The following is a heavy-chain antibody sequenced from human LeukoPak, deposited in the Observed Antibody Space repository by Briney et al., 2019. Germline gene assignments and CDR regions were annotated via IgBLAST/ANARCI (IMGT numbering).Heavy chain of an antibody. CDR3: ARTWMTPDY. D-gene: IGHD5-12*01. V-gene: IGHV2-5*01. J-gene: IGHJ4*02. CDR1: GFSLSTSGVG. Sequence: SGPTLVKPTQTLTLTCTFSGFSLSTSGVGVGWIRQPPGKALEWLALIYWNDNKRYSPSLKSRLTITKDASNNHVVLTMTNMDPVDTATHFCARTWMTPDYWGQGTLVTVSS. CDR2: IYWNDNK.